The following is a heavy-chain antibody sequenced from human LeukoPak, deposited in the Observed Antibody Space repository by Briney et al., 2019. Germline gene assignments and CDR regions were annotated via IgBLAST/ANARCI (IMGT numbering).Heavy chain of an antibody. Sequence: SETLSLTCAVYGGSFSGYYWSWIRQPPGKGLEWIGEINHSGSTNYNPSLKSRVTMSVDTSKNQFSLKLSSVTAADTAVYYCARQVGYCSGGSCSFYFDYWGQGTLVTVSS. V-gene: IGHV4-34*01. CDR3: ARQVGYCSGGSCSFYFDY. CDR2: INHSGST. J-gene: IGHJ4*02. D-gene: IGHD2-15*01. CDR1: GGSFSGYY.